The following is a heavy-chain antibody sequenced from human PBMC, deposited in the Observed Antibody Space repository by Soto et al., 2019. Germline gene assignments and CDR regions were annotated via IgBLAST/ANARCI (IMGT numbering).Heavy chain of an antibody. J-gene: IGHJ6*02. CDR2: ISYDGSNK. Sequence: GGSLRLSCAASGFTFSSYGMHWVRQAPGKGLEWVAVISYDGSNKYYADSVKGRFTISRDNSKNTLYLQMNSLRAEDTAVYYCAKADFWSGLIPIYGMDVWGQGTTVTSP. V-gene: IGHV3-30*18. CDR3: AKADFWSGLIPIYGMDV. D-gene: IGHD3-3*01. CDR1: GFTFSSYG.